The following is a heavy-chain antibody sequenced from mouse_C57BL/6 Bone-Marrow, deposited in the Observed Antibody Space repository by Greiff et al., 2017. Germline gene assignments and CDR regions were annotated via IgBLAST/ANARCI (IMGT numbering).Heavy chain of an antibody. CDR2: INPGGGGT. J-gene: IGHJ3*01. CDR3: ARFGDYDVAY. Sequence: VQLQQSGAELVRPGTSVKVSCKASGYAFTNYLIEWVKQRPGQGLEWIGVINPGGGGTNYNEKFKGKATLTADKSSSTAYMQLSSLTSEDSAVYFCARFGDYDVAYWGQGTPVTVSA. D-gene: IGHD2-4*01. CDR1: GYAFTNYL. V-gene: IGHV1-54*01.